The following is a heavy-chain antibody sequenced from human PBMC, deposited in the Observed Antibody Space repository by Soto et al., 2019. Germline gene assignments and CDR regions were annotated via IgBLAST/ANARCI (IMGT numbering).Heavy chain of an antibody. CDR1: GGSVSSGSYF. V-gene: IGHV4-61*01. D-gene: IGHD3-22*01. CDR3: RRDAESSGLGGAFDV. J-gene: IGHJ3*01. CDR2: VYYSGST. Sequence: SETLSLTCTVSGGSVSSGSYFWSWIRQPPGKGLEWIGYVYYSGSTKYNPSLKSRVTISADTSKNQFSLKLSSVTAADTAVYYCRRDAESSGLGGAFDVWGQGTMATVSS.